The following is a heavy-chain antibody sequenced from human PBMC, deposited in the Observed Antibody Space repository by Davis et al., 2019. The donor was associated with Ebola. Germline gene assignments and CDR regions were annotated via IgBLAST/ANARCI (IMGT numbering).Heavy chain of an antibody. D-gene: IGHD2-15*01. Sequence: ASVKVSCKASGYTFTSYYMHWVRQAPGQGLEWMGLINPSGGSTSYAQKFQGRVTMTRDTSTSTVYMELSSLRSEDTAVYYCAREWIVVVGAANHYYYYGMDVWGKGTTVTVSS. J-gene: IGHJ6*04. CDR3: AREWIVVVGAANHYYYYGMDV. CDR1: GYTFTSYY. CDR2: INPSGGST. V-gene: IGHV1-46*01.